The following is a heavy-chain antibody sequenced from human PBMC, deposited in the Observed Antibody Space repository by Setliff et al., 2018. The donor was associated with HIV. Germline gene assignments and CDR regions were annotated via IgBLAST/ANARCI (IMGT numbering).Heavy chain of an antibody. CDR3: ARETNASGSLTAYWYFDL. D-gene: IGHD3-10*01. Sequence: SETLSLTCTVSGGSISSGDYYWTWIRQPPGKGLEWIGYIYNSGSTYHEPSLRGRVAISIDRSKNQFSLKLNSVTAADTAVYYCARETNASGSLTAYWYFDLWGRGTLVTVSS. J-gene: IGHJ2*01. CDR1: GGSISSGDYY. CDR2: IYNSGST. V-gene: IGHV4-30-4*08.